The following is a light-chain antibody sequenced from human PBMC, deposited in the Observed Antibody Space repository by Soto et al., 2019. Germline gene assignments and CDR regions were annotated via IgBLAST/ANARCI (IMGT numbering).Light chain of an antibody. CDR1: SSDVGGYNY. J-gene: IGLJ2*01. CDR2: EVS. V-gene: IGLV2-14*01. Sequence: QSALTQPASVSGSPGQSITISCTGTSSDVGGYNYVSWYQQYPGKAPKLIIYEVSNRPSGVSNRFSGSKSGNTASLTISGLQGEDEADYYCNSYTSSSTVVFGGGTQLTVL. CDR3: NSYTSSSTVV.